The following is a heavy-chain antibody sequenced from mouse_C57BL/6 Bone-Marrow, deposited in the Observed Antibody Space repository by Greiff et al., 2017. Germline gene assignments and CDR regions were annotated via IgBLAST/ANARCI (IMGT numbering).Heavy chain of an antibody. D-gene: IGHD2-12*01. J-gene: IGHJ2*01. CDR3: ARSPLRYFDY. V-gene: IGHV1-26*01. Sequence: EVKLQQSGPELVKPGASVKISCKASGYTFTDYYMNWVKQSHGKSLEWIGDINPNNGGTSYNQKFKGKATLTVDKSSSTAYMELRSLTSEDSAVYYCARSPLRYFDYWGQGTTLTVSS. CDR1: GYTFTDYY. CDR2: INPNNGGT.